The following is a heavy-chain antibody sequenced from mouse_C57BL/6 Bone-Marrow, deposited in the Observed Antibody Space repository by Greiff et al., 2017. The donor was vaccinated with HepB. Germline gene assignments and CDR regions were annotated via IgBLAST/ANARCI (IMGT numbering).Heavy chain of an antibody. V-gene: IGHV5-6*01. CDR3: ARPTGELPY. J-gene: IGHJ3*01. Sequence: EVKVVESGGDLVKPGGSLKLSCAASGFTFSSYGMSWVRQTPDKRLEWVATISSGGSYTYYPDSVKGRFTISRDNAKNTLYLQMSSLKSEDTAMYYCARPTGELPYWGQGTLVTVSA. D-gene: IGHD3-2*01. CDR1: GFTFSSYG. CDR2: ISSGGSYT.